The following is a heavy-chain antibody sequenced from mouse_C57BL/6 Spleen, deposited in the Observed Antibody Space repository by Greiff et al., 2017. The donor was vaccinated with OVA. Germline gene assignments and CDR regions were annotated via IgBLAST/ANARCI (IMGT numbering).Heavy chain of an antibody. J-gene: IGHJ3*01. D-gene: IGHD2-3*01. Sequence: VKVVESGPGLVAPSQSLSITCTVSGFSLTSYGVDWVRQSPGKGLEWLGVIWGVGSTNYNSALKSRLSISKDNSKSQVFLKMNSLQTDDTAMYYCASGGGLLLFAYWGQGTLVTVSA. CDR3: ASGGGLLLFAY. V-gene: IGHV2-6*01. CDR1: GFSLTSYG. CDR2: IWGVGST.